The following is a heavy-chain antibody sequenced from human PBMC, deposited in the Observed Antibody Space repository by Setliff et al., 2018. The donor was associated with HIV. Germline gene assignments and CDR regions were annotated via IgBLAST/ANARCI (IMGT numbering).Heavy chain of an antibody. CDR1: GGSISSYY. CDR3: ARLSGDYYYFDY. CDR2: IYTSGST. D-gene: IGHD2-21*02. J-gene: IGHJ4*02. Sequence: SETLSLTCTVSGGSISSYYWSWIRQPPGKGLEWIGYIYTSGSTNYNPSLKSRVTISLDTSRNQFSLKLTSVTGADTAVYYCARLSGDYYYFDYWGQGTLVTVSS. V-gene: IGHV4-4*09.